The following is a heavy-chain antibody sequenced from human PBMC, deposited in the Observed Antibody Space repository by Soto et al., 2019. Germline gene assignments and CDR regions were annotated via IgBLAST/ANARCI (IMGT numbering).Heavy chain of an antibody. D-gene: IGHD1-1*01. Sequence: EVQLVESGGGLVQPGRSLRLSCAASGFTFDDYAMHWVRQVPGKGLEWISGISWDSGTLGYADSVKGRFIISRDDAKKSLFLQMNSLRGEDTALYYCAQGRYPTMARPVEQWGQGTLVTVSS. CDR1: GFTFDDYA. CDR3: AQGRYPTMARPVEQ. CDR2: ISWDSGTL. V-gene: IGHV3-9*01. J-gene: IGHJ4*02.